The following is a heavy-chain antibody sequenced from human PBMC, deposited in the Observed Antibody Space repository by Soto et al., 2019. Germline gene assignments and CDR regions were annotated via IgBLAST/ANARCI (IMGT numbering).Heavy chain of an antibody. CDR1: GFTFSTYS. J-gene: IGHJ4*02. CDR2: ISSSSYYI. D-gene: IGHD6-19*01. Sequence: EVQLVESGGGLVKPGGSLRLSCAASGFTFSTYSMNWVRQAPGKGLEWVSSISSSSYYIYYSDSVRGRFSISRDYAKRSLSLQMNSLRAEDTAVYYCARHSLYGSGWSIDYWGQGTLVTIAS. CDR3: ARHSLYGSGWSIDY. V-gene: IGHV3-21*01.